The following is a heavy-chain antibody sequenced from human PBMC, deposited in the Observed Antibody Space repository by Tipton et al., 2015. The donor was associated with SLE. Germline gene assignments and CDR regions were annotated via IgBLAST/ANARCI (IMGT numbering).Heavy chain of an antibody. V-gene: IGHV4-59*11. CDR2: IYYSGST. CDR3: ASDRPSDY. J-gene: IGHJ4*02. Sequence: LRLSCTVSGGPISSHYRGWIRQPPGKRLEWIGYIYYSGSTNYNPSLKSRVTISVDTSKNQFSLKLSSVTAADTAVYYCASDRPSDYWGQGTLVTVSS. CDR1: GGPISSHY.